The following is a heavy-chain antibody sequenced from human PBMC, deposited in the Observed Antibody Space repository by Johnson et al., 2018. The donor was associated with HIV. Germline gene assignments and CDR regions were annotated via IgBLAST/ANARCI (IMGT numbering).Heavy chain of an antibody. V-gene: IGHV3-30*18. CDR3: AKTRMGGILDAFDL. CDR2: ITYDGTNK. Sequence: QVTLVESGGGVVQPGRSLRLSCTASGFTFSNYAIHWVRQAPGKGLEWVAGITYDGTNKYYADSVKGRFTLSRDNSKNTLDLQMNSLTIEDTAVFYCAKTRMGGILDAFDLWGQGTMVIVS. CDR1: GFTFSNYA. J-gene: IGHJ3*01. D-gene: IGHD3-10*01.